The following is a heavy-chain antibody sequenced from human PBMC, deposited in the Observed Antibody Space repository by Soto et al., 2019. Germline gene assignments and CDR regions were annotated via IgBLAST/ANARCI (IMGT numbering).Heavy chain of an antibody. Sequence: PGESLKISCKGSGYSFTSYWIGWVRQMPGQGLEWMGIIYPGDSDTRYSPSFQGQVTISADKSISTAYLQWTSLKASDTATYSWARREDYGDYADDFDIRGQGTMVTVS. CDR3: ARREDYGDYADDFDI. V-gene: IGHV5-51*01. CDR1: GYSFTSYW. CDR2: IYPGDSDT. J-gene: IGHJ3*02. D-gene: IGHD4-17*01.